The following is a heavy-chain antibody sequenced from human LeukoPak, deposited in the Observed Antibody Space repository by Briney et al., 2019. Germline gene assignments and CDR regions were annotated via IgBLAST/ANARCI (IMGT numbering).Heavy chain of an antibody. V-gene: IGHV1-18*01. J-gene: IGHJ5*02. D-gene: IGHD6-13*01. CDR3: ARRRRPAAGTVWFDP. Sequence: ASVKVSCKASGYTFTSYGISWVRQAPGQGLEWMGWISAYNGNTNYAQKLQGRVTMTTDTSTSTAYMELRSLRSDDTAVYYCARRRRPAAGTVWFDPWGQGTLVTVSS. CDR2: ISAYNGNT. CDR1: GYTFTSYG.